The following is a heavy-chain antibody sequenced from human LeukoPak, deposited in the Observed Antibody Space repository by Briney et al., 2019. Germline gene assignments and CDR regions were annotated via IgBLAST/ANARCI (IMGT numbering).Heavy chain of an antibody. D-gene: IGHD3-9*01. CDR2: IIPIFGTA. Sequence: SVKVSCKASGGTFSSYAISWVRQAPGQGLEWMGGIIPIFGTANYAQKFQGRVTITADKSTSTAYMELSSLRSEDTAVYYCARGILTGYDAFDYWGQGTLVTVSP. V-gene: IGHV1-69*06. CDR1: GGTFSSYA. CDR3: ARGILTGYDAFDY. J-gene: IGHJ4*02.